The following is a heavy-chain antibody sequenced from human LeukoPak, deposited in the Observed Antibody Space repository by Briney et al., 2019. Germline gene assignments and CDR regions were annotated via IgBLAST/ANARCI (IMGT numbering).Heavy chain of an antibody. CDR3: AKDTYGDYEGD. D-gene: IGHD4-17*01. CDR2: IWYDGSNK. Sequence: PGGSLRLSCAASGFTFSSYGIHWVRQAPGKGLEWVAVIWYDGSNKYYADSVKGRFTISRDNSKNTLYLQMNSPRAEDTAVYYCAKDTYGDYEGDWGQGTLVTVSS. CDR1: GFTFSSYG. V-gene: IGHV3-33*06. J-gene: IGHJ4*02.